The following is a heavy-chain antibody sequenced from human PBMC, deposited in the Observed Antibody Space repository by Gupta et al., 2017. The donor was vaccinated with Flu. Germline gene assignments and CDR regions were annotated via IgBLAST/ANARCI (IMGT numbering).Heavy chain of an antibody. CDR2: IYTSGST. D-gene: IGHD3-22*01. J-gene: IGHJ6*02. CDR3: ARLTYYYDSSGYYPPNDGMDV. CDR1: GGSISSYY. V-gene: IGHV4-4*07. Sequence: QVQLQESGPGLVKPSETLSLTCTVSGGSISSYYWSWIRQPAGKGLEWIGRIYTSGSTNYNPSLKSRVTMSVDTSKNQFSLKLSSVTAADTAVYYCARLTYYYDSSGYYPPNDGMDVWGQGTTVTVSS.